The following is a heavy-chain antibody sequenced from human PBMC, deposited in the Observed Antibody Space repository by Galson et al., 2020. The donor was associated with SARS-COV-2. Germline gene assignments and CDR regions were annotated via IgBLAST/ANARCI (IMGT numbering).Heavy chain of an antibody. J-gene: IGHJ6*02. CDR2: IYSGGST. Sequence: GGSLRLSCAASGFTVSSNYMSWVRQAPGKGLEWVSVIYSGGSTYYADSVKGRFTISRDNSKNTLYLQMNSLRAEDTAVYYCAREDIVVVPAASSFLYGMDVWGQGTTVTVSS. CDR3: AREDIVVVPAASSFLYGMDV. CDR1: GFTVSSNY. V-gene: IGHV3-66*01. D-gene: IGHD2-2*01.